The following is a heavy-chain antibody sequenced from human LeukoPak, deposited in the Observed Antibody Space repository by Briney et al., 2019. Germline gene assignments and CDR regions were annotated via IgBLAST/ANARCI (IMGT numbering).Heavy chain of an antibody. CDR2: IYPGDSDT. D-gene: IGHD2-21*02. CDR3: ARRGDSDFRID. Sequence: KIGESLKISCKGSGYSFTSYWIGWVRQMPGKGLEWMGIIYPGDSDTRYSPSFQGQVTISADTSISAAYLQWNSLEASDTAIYYCARRGDSDFRIDWGQGTLVTVSS. J-gene: IGHJ4*02. V-gene: IGHV5-51*01. CDR1: GYSFTSYW.